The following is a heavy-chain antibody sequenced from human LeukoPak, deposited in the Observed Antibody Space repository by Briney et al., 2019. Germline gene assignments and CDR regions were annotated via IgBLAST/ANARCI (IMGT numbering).Heavy chain of an antibody. CDR2: INNDGSST. V-gene: IGHV3-74*01. Sequence: PGESLRLSCAASGFTFSSDWMHWVRQAPGKGLVWVSRINNDGSSTSHADSVKGRFTISRDNAKNSLYLQMNSLRAEDTAVYYCARSSGWYGWGQGTLVTVSS. CDR1: GFTFSSDW. J-gene: IGHJ4*02. CDR3: ARSSGWYG. D-gene: IGHD6-19*01.